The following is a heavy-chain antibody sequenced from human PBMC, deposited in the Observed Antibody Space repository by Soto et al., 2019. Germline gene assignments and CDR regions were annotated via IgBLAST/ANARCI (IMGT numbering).Heavy chain of an antibody. V-gene: IGHV4-59*08. CDR2: IYYSGST. CDR3: ARHWGPRTTGTTLLHYGKDV. Sequence: SETLSLTCTVSGGSISSYYWSWIRQPPGKGLEWIGYIYYSGSTNYNPSLKSRVTISVDTSKNQFSLKLSSVTAADTAVYYCARHWGPRTTGTTLLHYGKDVWGQGTTVTVSS. J-gene: IGHJ6*02. D-gene: IGHD1-1*01. CDR1: GGSISSYY.